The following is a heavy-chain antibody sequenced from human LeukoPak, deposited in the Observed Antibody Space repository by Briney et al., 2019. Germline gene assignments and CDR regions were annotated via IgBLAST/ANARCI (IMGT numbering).Heavy chain of an antibody. Sequence: SETLSLTCTVSGGSISDYYWSWVRQPPGKGLEWIGYISDIGSTKYNPSLKSRVTISVDTSKKQLSLKLSSVTAADTAVYYCARRHPQQWLISRRPGWFFGLWGRGTLVTVSS. CDR2: ISDIGST. CDR3: ARRHPQQWLISRRPGWFFGL. J-gene: IGHJ2*01. D-gene: IGHD6-19*01. CDR1: GGSISDYY. V-gene: IGHV4-59*08.